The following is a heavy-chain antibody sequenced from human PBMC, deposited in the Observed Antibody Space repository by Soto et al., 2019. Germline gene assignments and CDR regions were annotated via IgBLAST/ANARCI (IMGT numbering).Heavy chain of an antibody. CDR1: GYTFTSYD. CDR3: ARENYYDSSGYYSYGMDV. CDR2: MNPNSGNT. J-gene: IGHJ6*02. Sequence: GASVKVSCKASGYTFTSYDINWVRQATGQGLEWMGWMNPNSGNTGYAQKFQGRVTMTRNTSISTAYMELSSLRSEDTAVYYCARENYYDSSGYYSYGMDVRGQGTTVTVSS. V-gene: IGHV1-8*01. D-gene: IGHD3-22*01.